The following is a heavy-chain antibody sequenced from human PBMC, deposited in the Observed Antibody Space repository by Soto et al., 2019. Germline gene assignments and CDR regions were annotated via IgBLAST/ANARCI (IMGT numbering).Heavy chain of an antibody. J-gene: IGHJ4*02. CDR3: AYSSGWSDYFDY. CDR1: GFTFSSYS. V-gene: IGHV3-21*01. D-gene: IGHD6-19*01. Sequence: GGSLRLSCAASGFTFSSYSMNWVRQAPGKGLEWVSSISSSSSYIYYADSVKGRFTISRDNAKNSLYLQMNSLRAEDTAVYYCAYSSGWSDYFDYWGQGTLVTVSS. CDR2: ISSSSSYI.